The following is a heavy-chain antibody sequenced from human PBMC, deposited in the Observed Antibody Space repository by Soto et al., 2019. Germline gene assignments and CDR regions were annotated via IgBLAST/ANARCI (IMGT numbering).Heavy chain of an antibody. Sequence: PGESLKISCSGSGYSFANYWIGWVRQMPGKGLEWMGIIYPSDSDTRYSPSFQGQVTISADKSISTAYLQWNSLKASDTAMYSCARGDSSDYSTTTPADYWGQGTLVTVSS. D-gene: IGHD3-22*01. CDR3: ARGDSSDYSTTTPADY. CDR2: IYPSDSDT. J-gene: IGHJ4*02. CDR1: GYSFANYW. V-gene: IGHV5-51*01.